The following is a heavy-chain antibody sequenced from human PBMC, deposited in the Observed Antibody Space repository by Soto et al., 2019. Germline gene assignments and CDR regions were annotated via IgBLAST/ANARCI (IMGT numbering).Heavy chain of an antibody. V-gene: IGHV1-46*03. CDR3: ARGFTYYYGSGSPTTLDY. J-gene: IGHJ4*02. CDR2: INPSGGST. D-gene: IGHD3-10*01. Sequence: ASVKVSCKASGYTFTSYYMHWVRQAPGQGLEWMGIINPSGGSTSYAQKFQGRVTMTGDTSTSTVYMELSSLRSEDTAVYYCARGFTYYYGSGSPTTLDYWGQGTLVTVS. CDR1: GYTFTSYY.